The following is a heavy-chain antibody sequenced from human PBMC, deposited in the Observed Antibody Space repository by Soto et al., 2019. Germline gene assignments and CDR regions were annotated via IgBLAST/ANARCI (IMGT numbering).Heavy chain of an antibody. Sequence: SETLSLTRTVSCGSISSGGNNCRWIRQHPGKGLEWIGYIYYSGSTYYNPSLKSGVTISVETSKNQFSLKLSSVTAADTAVYYCAREGRDDYYYYYGMDVWGQGTTVT. V-gene: IGHV4-31*03. J-gene: IGHJ6*02. D-gene: IGHD3-10*01. CDR1: CGSISSGGNN. CDR3: AREGRDDYYYYYGMDV. CDR2: IYYSGST.